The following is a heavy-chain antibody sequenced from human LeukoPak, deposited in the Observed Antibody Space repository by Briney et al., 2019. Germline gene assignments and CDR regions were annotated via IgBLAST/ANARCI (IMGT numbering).Heavy chain of an antibody. CDR1: GYSFTSYG. Sequence: GESLKISCKGSGYSFTSYGISWVRQAPGQGLEWMGWISAYNGNTNYAQKLQGRVTMTTDTSTSTAYMELRSLRSDDTAVYYCARDIMDWFDPWGQGTLVTVSS. CDR2: ISAYNGNT. CDR3: ARDIMDWFDP. V-gene: IGHV1-18*01. J-gene: IGHJ5*02.